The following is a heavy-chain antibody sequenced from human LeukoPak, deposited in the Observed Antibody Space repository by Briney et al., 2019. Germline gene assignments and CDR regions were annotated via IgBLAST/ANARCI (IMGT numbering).Heavy chain of an antibody. CDR1: GGSIRSYY. CDR2: IYYSGST. V-gene: IGHV4-59*08. Sequence: PSETLSLTCTVSGGSIRSYYWSWIRQPPGKGLEGIGYIYYSGSTNYNPSLKSRATISVDTSKKQFSLKLSSVTAADTAVYYCARFVSSTMVRGVIGYWGQGTLVTVSS. J-gene: IGHJ4*02. D-gene: IGHD3-10*01. CDR3: ARFVSSTMVRGVIGY.